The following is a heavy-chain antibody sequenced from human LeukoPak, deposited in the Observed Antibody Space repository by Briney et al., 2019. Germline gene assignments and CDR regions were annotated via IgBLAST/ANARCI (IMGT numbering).Heavy chain of an antibody. Sequence: PGGSLRLSCAASGFSFSNAWMSWVRQAPGKGLEWVGRIKSKTDGGTTEYAAPVKGRFTISRDDSKNMLFLQMNSLKIEDTAVYYCITALGLSWQILVETGPYWGPGTLVTVSS. CDR1: GFSFSNAW. V-gene: IGHV3-15*01. J-gene: IGHJ4*02. CDR2: IKSKTDGGTT. CDR3: ITALGLSWQILVETGPY. D-gene: IGHD2-21*02.